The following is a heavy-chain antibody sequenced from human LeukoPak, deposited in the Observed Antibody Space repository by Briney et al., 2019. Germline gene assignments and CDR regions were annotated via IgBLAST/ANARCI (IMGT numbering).Heavy chain of an antibody. CDR2: IIPIFGTA. V-gene: IGHV1-69*13. D-gene: IGHD4-23*01. CDR3: ARAYLLETMLVNEYHDAFDI. CDR1: GGTFSSYA. J-gene: IGHJ3*02. Sequence: SVKVSCKASGGTFSSYAISWVRQAPGQGLEWMGGIIPIFGTANYAQRFQGRVTITADESTSTAYMELSSLRSEDTAVYYCARAYLLETMLVNEYHDAFDIWGQGTMVTVSS.